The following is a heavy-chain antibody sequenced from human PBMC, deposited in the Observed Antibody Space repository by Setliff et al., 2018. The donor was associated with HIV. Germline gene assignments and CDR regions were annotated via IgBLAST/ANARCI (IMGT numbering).Heavy chain of an antibody. D-gene: IGHD3-16*01. Sequence: GESLKISCKGSGYSFTNYWIGWVRQMPGKGLEWMGIIYPGDSNTRYSPSFQGQVTISADKSISAAFLQWSSLKASDTAMYYCARSYASDCVDAFDIWGQGTMVTVSS. CDR3: ARSYASDCVDAFDI. J-gene: IGHJ3*02. CDR1: GYSFTNYW. V-gene: IGHV5-51*01. CDR2: IYPGDSNT.